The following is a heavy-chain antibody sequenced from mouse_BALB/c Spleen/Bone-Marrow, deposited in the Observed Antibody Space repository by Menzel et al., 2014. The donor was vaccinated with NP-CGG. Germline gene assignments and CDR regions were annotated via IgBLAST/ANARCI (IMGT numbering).Heavy chain of an antibody. D-gene: IGHD3-3*01. V-gene: IGHV5-12-2*01. CDR2: ISNGGGST. CDR3: ARRAGAY. J-gene: IGHJ3*01. Sequence: EVMLVESGGGLVQPGGSLKLSCAASGFTFSSYTMSWVRQTPEKRLEWVAYISNGGGSTYYPDTVKGRFTISRDNAKNTLYLRVSSLKSEDTAMYYCARRAGAYWGQGTLVTVSA. CDR1: GFTFSSYT.